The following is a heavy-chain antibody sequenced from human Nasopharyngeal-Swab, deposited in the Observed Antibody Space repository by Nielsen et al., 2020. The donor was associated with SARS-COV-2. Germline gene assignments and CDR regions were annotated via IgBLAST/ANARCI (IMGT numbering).Heavy chain of an antibody. Sequence: ESLKISCAASGFTFSSYAMSWIRQPPGKGLEWIGEINHSGSTNYNPSLKSRVTISVDTSKNQFSLKLSSVTAADTAVYYCARGANWFDPWGQGTLVTVSS. CDR1: GFTFSSYA. V-gene: IGHV4-34*01. J-gene: IGHJ5*02. CDR3: ARGANWFDP. CDR2: INHSGST.